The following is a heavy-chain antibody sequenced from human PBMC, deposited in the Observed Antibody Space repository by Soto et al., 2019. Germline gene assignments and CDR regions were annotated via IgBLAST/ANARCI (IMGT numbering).Heavy chain of an antibody. D-gene: IGHD3-3*01. Sequence: GGSLRLSCAASGFTFSSYSMNWVRQAPGKGLEWVSYISSSSSTIYYADSVKGRFTISRDNAKNSLYLQMNSLRDEDTAVYYCARDWVTIFGALLYYYGMDVWGQGTTVTVSS. CDR1: GFTFSSYS. J-gene: IGHJ6*02. CDR3: ARDWVTIFGALLYYYGMDV. CDR2: ISSSSSTI. V-gene: IGHV3-48*02.